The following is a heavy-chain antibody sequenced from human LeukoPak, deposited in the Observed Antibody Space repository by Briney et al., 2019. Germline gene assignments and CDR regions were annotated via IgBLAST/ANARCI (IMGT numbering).Heavy chain of an antibody. J-gene: IGHJ3*01. CDR1: GFTIDSYW. V-gene: IGHV3-7*01. CDR3: SSARYYGDDAFDL. D-gene: IGHD2/OR15-2a*01. CDR2: IRQDGSEK. Sequence: GGSLRLSCAGSGFTIDSYWMSWVRQAPGKGVEWVANIRQDGSEKYYVDSVKGRLTISRDNAKNSLYLQMNSLRAEDTGIYYCSSARYYGDDAFDLWGQGTMVTVSS.